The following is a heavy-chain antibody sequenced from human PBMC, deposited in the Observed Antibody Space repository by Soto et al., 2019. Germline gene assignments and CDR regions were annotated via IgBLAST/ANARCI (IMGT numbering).Heavy chain of an antibody. CDR3: AKGPDYGYDLFDY. CDR2: ISYDGSNK. CDR1: GFTFSSYG. V-gene: IGHV3-30*18. Sequence: GGSLRLSCAASGFTFSSYGMHWVRQAPGKGLEWVAVISYDGSNKYYADSVKGRFTISRDNSKNTLNLQMNSLRAEDTAGYYCAKGPDYGYDLFDYWGQGTLVTVSS. J-gene: IGHJ4*02. D-gene: IGHD5-18*01.